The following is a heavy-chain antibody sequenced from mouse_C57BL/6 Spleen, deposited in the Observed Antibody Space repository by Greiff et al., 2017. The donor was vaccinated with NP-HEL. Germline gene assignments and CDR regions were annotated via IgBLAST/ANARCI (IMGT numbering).Heavy chain of an antibody. J-gene: IGHJ2*01. CDR3: AFHYYGSSPYYFDY. D-gene: IGHD1-1*01. CDR1: GYTFTSYW. Sequence: QVQLQQPGAELVRPGSSVKLSCKASGYTFTSYWMHWVKQRPIQGLEWIGNIDPSDSETHYNQKFKDKATLTVDKSSSTAYMQLSSLTSEDSAVYYCAFHYYGSSPYYFDYWGQGTTLTVSS. CDR2: IDPSDSET. V-gene: IGHV1-52*01.